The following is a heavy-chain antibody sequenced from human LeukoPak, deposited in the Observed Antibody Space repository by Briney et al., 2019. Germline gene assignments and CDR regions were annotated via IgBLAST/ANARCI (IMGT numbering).Heavy chain of an antibody. CDR2: INHSGST. V-gene: IGHV4-34*01. Sequence: SETLSLTCTVSGGSISSYYWSWIRQPPGKGLEWIGEINHSGSTNYNPSLKSRVTISVDTSKNQFSLKLSSVTAADTAVYYCARGARPMVRGVRRGYYFDYWGQGTLVTVSS. CDR3: ARGARPMVRGVRRGYYFDY. CDR1: GGSISSYY. J-gene: IGHJ4*02. D-gene: IGHD3-10*01.